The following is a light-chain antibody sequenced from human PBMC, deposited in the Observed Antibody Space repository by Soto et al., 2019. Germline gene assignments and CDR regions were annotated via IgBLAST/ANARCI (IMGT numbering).Light chain of an antibody. Sequence: DIQMTQSPSSLSASVGDRVTITCRASQSINSFLNWYQQKPGKAPNLLIYAASILQSGVPSRFSGSGSATDFTLTISNVQPEDFATYFCQQSYSTPWTFGQGTKVDIK. V-gene: IGKV1-39*01. CDR1: QSINSF. CDR3: QQSYSTPWT. J-gene: IGKJ1*01. CDR2: AAS.